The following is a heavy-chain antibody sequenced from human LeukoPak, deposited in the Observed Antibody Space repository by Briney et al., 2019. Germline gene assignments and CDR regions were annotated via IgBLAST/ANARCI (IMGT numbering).Heavy chain of an antibody. J-gene: IGHJ4*02. D-gene: IGHD5-12*01. CDR2: IFYSGST. CDR1: GGSVSSANYY. Sequence: SETLSLTCTVSGGSVSSANYYWSWIRQPPGKGLEWIGYIFYSGSTNYSPSLKSRVTISVDTSKNQFSLNLNSVTAADTAVYYCVRDWGYTGNFEYWGQGTQVTVSS. CDR3: VRDWGYTGNFEY. V-gene: IGHV4-61*01.